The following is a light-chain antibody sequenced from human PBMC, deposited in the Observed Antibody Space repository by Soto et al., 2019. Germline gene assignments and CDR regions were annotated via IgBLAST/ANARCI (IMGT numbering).Light chain of an antibody. J-gene: IGKJ4*01. V-gene: IGKV3-11*01. CDR3: QQRSNWPLT. CDR2: DAS. Sequence: DIVLTLSPATLSLSPGERATLSCRASQSVSSYLAWYQQKPGQAPRLLIYDASNRATGIPARFSGSGSGTDFTLTISSLEPEDFAVYYCQQRSNWPLTFGGGTMVDVK. CDR1: QSVSSY.